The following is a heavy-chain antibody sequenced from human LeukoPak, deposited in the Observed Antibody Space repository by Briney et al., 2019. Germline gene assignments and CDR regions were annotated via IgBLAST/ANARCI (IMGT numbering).Heavy chain of an antibody. CDR1: GFTFSDAW. Sequence: GGSLRLSCVGSGFTFSDAWMSWVRQAPGKGLEWVGRIKSKSDGGAIDYAAPVKGRLTISRDDSRNTLYLQMNSLKTEDTAVYYCTTRRQDGWWGQGTLVTVS. CDR3: TTRRQDGW. V-gene: IGHV3-15*01. CDR2: IKSKSDGGAI. J-gene: IGHJ4*02. D-gene: IGHD2-15*01.